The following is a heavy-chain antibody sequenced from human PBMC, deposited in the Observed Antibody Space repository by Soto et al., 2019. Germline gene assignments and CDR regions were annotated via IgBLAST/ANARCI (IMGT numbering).Heavy chain of an antibody. CDR3: ARGGQWPDDAFDI. CDR2: IIPILGIA. CDR1: GGTFSSYT. J-gene: IGHJ3*02. V-gene: IGHV1-69*02. Sequence: QVQLVQSGAEVKKPGSSVKVSCKASGGTFSSYTISWVRQAPGQGLEWMGRIIPILGIANYAQKFQGRVTITAAKSTRAAYMELSSLRSEDTAVYYCARGGQWPDDAFDIWGQGTMVTVSS. D-gene: IGHD6-19*01.